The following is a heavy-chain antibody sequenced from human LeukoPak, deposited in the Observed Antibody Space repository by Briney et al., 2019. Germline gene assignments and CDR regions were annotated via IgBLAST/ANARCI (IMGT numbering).Heavy chain of an antibody. Sequence: GGSLRLSCAASGFTFSIYGMHWVRQAPGKGLEWVAVIWYDGSNKYYADSVKGRFTISRDNSKNTLYLQMNSLRAEDTAVYYCARGPDYGDYGYFDYWGQGTLVTVSS. D-gene: IGHD4-17*01. J-gene: IGHJ4*02. CDR3: ARGPDYGDYGYFDY. CDR2: IWYDGSNK. CDR1: GFTFSIYG. V-gene: IGHV3-33*01.